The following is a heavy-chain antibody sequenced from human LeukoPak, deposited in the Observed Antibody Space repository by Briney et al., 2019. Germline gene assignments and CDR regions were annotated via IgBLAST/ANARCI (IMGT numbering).Heavy chain of an antibody. CDR2: ISAYNGNT. J-gene: IGHJ6*02. D-gene: IGHD5-12*01. Sequence: ASVKVSCKASGYTFTSYGISWVRQAPGQGLEWMGWISAYNGNTNYAQKLQGRVTMTTDTSTSTAYMELRSLRSDDTAVYYCARMSGYDNHYCYYGMAVSSQASTVTASS. V-gene: IGHV1-18*01. CDR3: ARMSGYDNHYCYYGMAV. CDR1: GYTFTSYG.